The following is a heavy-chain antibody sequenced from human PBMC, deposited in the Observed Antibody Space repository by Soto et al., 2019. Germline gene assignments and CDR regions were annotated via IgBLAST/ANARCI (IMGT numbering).Heavy chain of an antibody. J-gene: IGHJ2*01. D-gene: IGHD1-26*01. Sequence: EVQLVESGGVLVQPGGSLRPSCAASGFTFSNNAMDWARQAPGKGLGWVSYISASSSNIRYADSVKGRFTISRDNAKSSVYLQMNSLRADDSAVYYCARDPSRGSDWARYLDLWGRGTLVTVSS. CDR2: ISASSSNI. CDR1: GFTFSNNA. CDR3: ARDPSRGSDWARYLDL. V-gene: IGHV3-48*01.